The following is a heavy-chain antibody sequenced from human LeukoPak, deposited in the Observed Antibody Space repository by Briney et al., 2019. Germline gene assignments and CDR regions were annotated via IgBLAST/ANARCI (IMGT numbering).Heavy chain of an antibody. CDR1: GYTFTGYY. Sequence: ASVKVSCKAPGYTFTGYYMHWVRQAPGQGLEWMGWINPNSGGTNYAQKFQGRVTMTRDTSISTAYMELSRLRSDDTAVYYCAISYQLGLGYMDVWGKGTTVTVSS. J-gene: IGHJ6*03. V-gene: IGHV1-2*02. D-gene: IGHD2-2*01. CDR2: INPNSGGT. CDR3: AISYQLGLGYMDV.